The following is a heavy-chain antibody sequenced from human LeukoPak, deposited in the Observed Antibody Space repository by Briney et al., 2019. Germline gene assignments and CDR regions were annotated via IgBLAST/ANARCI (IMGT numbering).Heavy chain of an antibody. CDR3: AKDYYYDSSGYYSGLDDY. D-gene: IGHD3-22*01. Sequence: GGSLRLSCAASGFTFSSYAMSWVRQAPGKGLEWVSAISARGGSTYYADSVKGRFSISRDNSKDTLYLQMNSLRAEDTAVYYCAKDYYYDSSGYYSGLDDYWGQGTLVTVSS. CDR1: GFTFSSYA. CDR2: ISARGGST. V-gene: IGHV3-23*01. J-gene: IGHJ4*02.